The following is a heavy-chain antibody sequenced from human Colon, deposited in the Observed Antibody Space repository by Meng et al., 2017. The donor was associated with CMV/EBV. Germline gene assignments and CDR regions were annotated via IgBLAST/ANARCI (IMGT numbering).Heavy chain of an antibody. Sequence: GGTFSSYTISWGRQAPGKGLGWMGRMIPILGIANYEQKFQGRVTITADKSTSTAYMELSSLRSEDTAVYYCARARYYDYVWGSFDYWGQGTLVTVSS. CDR1: GGTFSSYT. J-gene: IGHJ4*02. D-gene: IGHD3-16*01. CDR2: MIPILGIA. V-gene: IGHV1-69*02. CDR3: ARARYYDYVWGSFDY.